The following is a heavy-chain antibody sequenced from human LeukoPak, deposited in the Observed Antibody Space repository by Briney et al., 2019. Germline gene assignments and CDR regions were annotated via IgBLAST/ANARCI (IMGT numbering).Heavy chain of an antibody. D-gene: IGHD4-17*01. J-gene: IGHJ4*02. CDR1: GFTLGSYW. CDR2: INGDGSST. CDR3: ARALTTSATVTTGY. V-gene: IGHV3-74*01. Sequence: GGSLRLSCAASGFTLGSYWMHWVRHAQGKGLGWASRINGDGSSTTYADTVKGRFTISRDNAKSTLYLQMNSLRAEDTAMYYCARALTTSATVTTGYWGQGTLVTVSS.